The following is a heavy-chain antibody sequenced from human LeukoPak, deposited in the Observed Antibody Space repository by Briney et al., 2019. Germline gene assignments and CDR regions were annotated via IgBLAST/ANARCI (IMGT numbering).Heavy chain of an antibody. CDR1: GGSISSYY. Sequence: SETLSLTCTVSGGSISSYYWSWIRQPAGKGLEWIGRIYTSGSTNYNPSLKSRVTMSVDTSKNQFSLKLSSVTAAHTAEYYCARAEDFWSGYYGYYYMDVWVKGTTVTVSS. V-gene: IGHV4-4*07. CDR3: ARAEDFWSGYYGYYYMDV. D-gene: IGHD3-3*01. J-gene: IGHJ6*03. CDR2: IYTSGST.